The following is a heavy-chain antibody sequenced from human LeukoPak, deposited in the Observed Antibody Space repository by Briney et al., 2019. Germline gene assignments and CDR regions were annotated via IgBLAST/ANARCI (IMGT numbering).Heavy chain of an antibody. CDR3: ARAPRLEPKLFDY. Sequence: GGSLRLSCAASGFTFSSYSMNWVRQAPGKGLEWVSSISSSSSYIYYADSVKGRFTISRDNAKNSLYLQMNSLRAEDTAVYYCARAPRLEPKLFDYWGQGTLVTVSS. D-gene: IGHD1-7*01. CDR2: ISSSSSYI. CDR1: GFTFSSYS. V-gene: IGHV3-21*01. J-gene: IGHJ4*02.